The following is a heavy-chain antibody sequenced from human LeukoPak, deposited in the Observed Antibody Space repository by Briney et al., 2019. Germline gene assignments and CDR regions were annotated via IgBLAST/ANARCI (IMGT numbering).Heavy chain of an antibody. D-gene: IGHD1-26*01. CDR3: ATLIVGTTYFDH. J-gene: IGHJ4*01. V-gene: IGHV4-34*01. Sequence: SETLSLTCAAYGESFSGYYWSWVRQPPGKGLEWIGEIHYRGTTNYNPSLKSRVTVSADTSRNQFSLNLTSVTAADTAVYYCATLIVGTTYFDHWGHGSLVTVSS. CDR1: GESFSGYY. CDR2: IHYRGTT.